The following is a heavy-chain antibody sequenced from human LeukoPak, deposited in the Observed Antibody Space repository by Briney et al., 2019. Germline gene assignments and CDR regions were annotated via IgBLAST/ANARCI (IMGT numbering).Heavy chain of an antibody. CDR1: GFTFSSYG. Sequence: GGSLRLSCAASGFTFSSYGMHWVRQAPAKGLEWVAVISYDGSNKYYADSVKGRFTISSDNSTNTLYLQMNSLRAEDTAVYYCAKDRLGYYFDYWGQGTLVTVSS. CDR3: AKDRLGYYFDY. J-gene: IGHJ4*02. CDR2: ISYDGSNK. V-gene: IGHV3-30*18. D-gene: IGHD6-19*01.